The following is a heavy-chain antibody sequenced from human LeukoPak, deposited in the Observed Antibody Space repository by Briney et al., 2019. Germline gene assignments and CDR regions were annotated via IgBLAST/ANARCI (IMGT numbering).Heavy chain of an antibody. CDR2: VHYSGGS. D-gene: IGHD6-13*01. J-gene: IGHJ1*01. CDR3: ARDTEGSSFGHFQH. V-gene: IGHV4-30-4*01. CDR1: GGSISSEDYY. Sequence: SETLSLTCSVSGGSISSEDYYWRWIRQPPGKGLEWIGYVHYSGGSYDNPSLEGRLNMSVDTSKNQFSLKLSSVTAADTAVYYCARDTEGSSFGHFQHWGQGTLVTVSS.